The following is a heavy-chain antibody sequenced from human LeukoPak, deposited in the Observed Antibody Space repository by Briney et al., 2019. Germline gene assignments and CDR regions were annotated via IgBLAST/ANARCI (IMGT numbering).Heavy chain of an antibody. CDR1: GGTFSSYA. CDR2: IIPIFGTA. Sequence: SVKVFCKASGGTFSSYAISWVRQAPGQGLEWMGGIIPIFGTANYAQKFQGRVTITTDESTSTAYMELSSLRSEDTAVYYCASDCSGGSCYSSWFNPWGQGTLVTVSS. V-gene: IGHV1-69*05. J-gene: IGHJ5*02. D-gene: IGHD2-15*01. CDR3: ASDCSGGSCYSSWFNP.